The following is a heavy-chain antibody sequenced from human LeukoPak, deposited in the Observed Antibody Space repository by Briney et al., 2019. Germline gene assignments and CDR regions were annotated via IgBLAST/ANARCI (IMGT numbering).Heavy chain of an antibody. CDR3: AKLWRGSYPRYFDH. CDR1: GFTFRSYA. J-gene: IGHJ4*02. D-gene: IGHD1-26*01. Sequence: GESLRLSCEASGFTFRSYAMSWVRQAPGKGLEWVSVVTDSGGTTFYADSVKGRFTISRDNSKNTLYLQMNSLSAEDSAIYYCAKLWRGSYPRYFDHWGQGALVTVSS. V-gene: IGHV3-23*01. CDR2: VTDSGGTT.